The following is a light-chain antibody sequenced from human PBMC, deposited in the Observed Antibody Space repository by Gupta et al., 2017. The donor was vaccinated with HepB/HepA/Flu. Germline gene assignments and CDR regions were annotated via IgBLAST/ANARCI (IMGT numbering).Light chain of an antibody. CDR2: NNN. CDR1: SSNIGRNT. CDR3: AAWDDSLNGVV. Sequence: QSVLTQPPSASGTPGQRVTISCSGSSSNIGRNTVNWYQQLPGTAPKLLIYNNNQRPSGVPDRFSGSKSDTSASLAISGLQSEDEADYYCAAWDDSLNGVVFGGGTKLTVL. J-gene: IGLJ2*01. V-gene: IGLV1-44*01.